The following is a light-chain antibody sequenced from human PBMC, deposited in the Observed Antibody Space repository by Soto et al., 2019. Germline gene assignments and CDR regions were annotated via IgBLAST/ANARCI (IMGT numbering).Light chain of an antibody. Sequence: QSALTQPASVSGSPGQSITISCTGTSSDVGGYNFVSWYQQHPGKAPKLMIYDVSNRPSGVSDRFSGSKSGNTASLTIFGLQAEDEADYYCSSYATSILEVFGAGTKVTVL. J-gene: IGLJ1*01. CDR1: SSDVGGYNF. V-gene: IGLV2-14*03. CDR3: SSYATSILEV. CDR2: DVS.